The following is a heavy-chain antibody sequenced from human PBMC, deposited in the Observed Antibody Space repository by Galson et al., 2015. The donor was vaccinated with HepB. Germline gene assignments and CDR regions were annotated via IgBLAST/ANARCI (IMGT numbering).Heavy chain of an antibody. J-gene: IGHJ4*02. CDR1: GFTFTNYA. D-gene: IGHD5-12*01. CDR2: ISGRGGGT. CDR3: AKDNYDASVFFVF. Sequence: SLRLSCAASGFTFTNYAMNWVRQTPGKGLEWVSNISGRGGGTYYAASVKGRFTISKDDSKNTVYLQMNSLRVEDTAVYYCAKDNYDASVFFVFWGQATLVTVS. V-gene: IGHV3-23*01.